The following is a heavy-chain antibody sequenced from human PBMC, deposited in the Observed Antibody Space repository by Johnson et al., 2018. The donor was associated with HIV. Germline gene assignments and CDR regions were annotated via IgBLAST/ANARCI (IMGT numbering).Heavy chain of an antibody. D-gene: IGHD1-26*01. Sequence: QVQLVESGGGLVQPGGSLRLSCAVSGFTFSDFYMSWIRQAPGKGLEWVSYISSSGGTIYYADSVKGRFTISRDNAKNSLYLQMNRLRADDTAVYYCARDDLDNSGHLMAFDMWGQGTMVTVSS. J-gene: IGHJ3*02. V-gene: IGHV3-11*04. CDR3: ARDDLDNSGHLMAFDM. CDR2: ISSSGGTI. CDR1: GFTFSDFY.